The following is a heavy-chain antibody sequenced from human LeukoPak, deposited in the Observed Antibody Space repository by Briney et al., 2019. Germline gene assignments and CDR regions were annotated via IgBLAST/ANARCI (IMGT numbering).Heavy chain of an antibody. J-gene: IGHJ3*01. V-gene: IGHV4-59*01. Sequence: SETLSLTCTVSGGSLNTYSWSWIRQPPGKGLEWIGFIYYSGSTNYTPSLKGRVTISVDTSKNQFSLKLSSVTAADTAVYYCARVPGGGTAANWGQGTMVTVSS. D-gene: IGHD1-7*01. CDR3: ARVPGGGTAAN. CDR1: GGSLNTYS. CDR2: IYYSGST.